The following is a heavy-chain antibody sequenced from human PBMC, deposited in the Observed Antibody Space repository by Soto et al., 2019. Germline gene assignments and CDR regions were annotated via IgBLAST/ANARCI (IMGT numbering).Heavy chain of an antibody. V-gene: IGHV1-69*04. CDR1: GGTFSCYT. CDR2: IIPILGIA. CDR3: AREVDTAMNNWFDP. J-gene: IGHJ5*02. D-gene: IGHD5-18*01. Sequence: ASVKVSCKASGGTFSCYTISWVRQAPGQGLEWMGRIIPILGIANYAQKFQGRVTITADKSTSTAYMELSSLRSEDTAVYYCAREVDTAMNNWFDPWGEGTLVTVSS.